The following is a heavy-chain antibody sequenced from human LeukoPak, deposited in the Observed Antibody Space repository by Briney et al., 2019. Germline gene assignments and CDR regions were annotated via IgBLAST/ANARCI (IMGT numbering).Heavy chain of an antibody. V-gene: IGHV1-8*03. D-gene: IGHD5-18*01. CDR3: ASRGYSYGYSWFDP. CDR2: MNPNSGNT. J-gene: IGHJ5*02. Sequence: GASVKVSRKASGYTFTSYDINWVRQATGQGLEWMGWMNPNSGNTGYAQKFQGRVTITRNTSISTAYMELSSLRSEDTAVYYRASRGYSYGYSWFDPWGQGTLVTVSS. CDR1: GYTFTSYD.